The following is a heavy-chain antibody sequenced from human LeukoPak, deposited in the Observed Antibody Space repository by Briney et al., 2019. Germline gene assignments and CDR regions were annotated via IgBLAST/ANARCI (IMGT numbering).Heavy chain of an antibody. V-gene: IGHV3-48*01. CDR2: ISSSSSTI. CDR1: GFTFSSYS. D-gene: IGHD6-13*01. Sequence: GGSLRLSCAASGFTFSSYSMNWVRQAPGKGLEWVSYISSSSSTIYYADSVKGRFTISRDNAKNSLYLQMNSLRAEDTAVYYCARVRGIAAAGVAFDIWGQGTMVTVSS. CDR3: ARVRGIAAAGVAFDI. J-gene: IGHJ3*02.